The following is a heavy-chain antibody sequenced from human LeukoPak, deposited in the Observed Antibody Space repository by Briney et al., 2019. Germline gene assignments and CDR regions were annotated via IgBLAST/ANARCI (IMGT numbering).Heavy chain of an antibody. Sequence: WESLTLSCTASGCSFSSYYWHWIRQPPGKGLEWVGYIYYSGSTKYNPSLKSRVTISVVTSKNQFSLKLSSVTAADTAVYYCASQTGPDNFDYWGQGTLVTVSS. J-gene: IGHJ4*02. CDR3: ASQTGPDNFDY. CDR1: GCSFSSYY. CDR2: IYYSGST. D-gene: IGHD1-14*01. V-gene: IGHV4-59*08.